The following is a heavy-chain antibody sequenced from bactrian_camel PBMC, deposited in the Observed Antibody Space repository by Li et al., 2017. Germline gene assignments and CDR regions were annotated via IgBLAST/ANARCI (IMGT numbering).Heavy chain of an antibody. D-gene: IGHD8*01. V-gene: IGHV3-3*01. CDR3: AADLLLTRPLEASEYKY. CDR1: GDTSSMNC. Sequence: HVQLVESGGGSVQAGGSLRLSCAASGDTSSMNCTGWFRQAPGREREAVASMYTLGVDGSTYYGDSVKGRFTISQDDAKATVYLEINYLRPDDTAMYYCAADLLLTRPLEASEYKYWGQGTQVTVS. J-gene: IGHJ4*01. CDR2: MYTLGVDGST.